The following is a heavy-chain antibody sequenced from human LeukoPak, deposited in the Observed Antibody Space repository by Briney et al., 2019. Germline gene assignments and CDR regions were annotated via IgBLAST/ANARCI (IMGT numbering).Heavy chain of an antibody. Sequence: GGSLRLSCAASGFAFSYYWMNWVCQAPGKGLGWVANIKQDGSEKSYVDSVKGRFTISRDNAKNTLYLQMTTLRAEDTAVFFCARHTSDWYKEGANWGQGTPVTVSS. CDR3: ARHTSDWYKEGAN. CDR2: IKQDGSEK. CDR1: GFAFSYYW. V-gene: IGHV3-7*01. D-gene: IGHD6-19*01. J-gene: IGHJ4*02.